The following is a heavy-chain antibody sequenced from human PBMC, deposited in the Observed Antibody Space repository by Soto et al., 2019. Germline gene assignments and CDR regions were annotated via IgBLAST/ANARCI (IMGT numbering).Heavy chain of an antibody. D-gene: IGHD3-22*01. V-gene: IGHV3-30*18. J-gene: IGHJ6*02. CDR3: SKGGNYYDSSGRDYYYYYGLDV. Sequence: PGGSLILSCAAYGFTFSTYFMHWVRQAPGKGLEWVAVISYDGTDKYYADSVQGRFTISRDNSKNSLYLQMYSLRPEDTAVYYCSKGGNYYDSSGRDYYYYYGLDVWGQGTTVTVSS. CDR1: GFTFSTYF. CDR2: ISYDGTDK.